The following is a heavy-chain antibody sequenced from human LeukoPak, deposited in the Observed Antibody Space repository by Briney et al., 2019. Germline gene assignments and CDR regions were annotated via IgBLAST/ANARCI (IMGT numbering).Heavy chain of an antibody. CDR3: ARSGHDFWSGLKWFDS. D-gene: IGHD3-3*01. CDR1: GGSISNYY. CDR2: IFYTGAT. J-gene: IGHJ5*01. V-gene: IGHV4-59*01. Sequence: SETLSLTCSISGGSISNYYGSWIRQSPGKGLEWIGYIFYTGATDYNPSLRGRVTISVDTSKNQFSLKLTSVTAADTAVYYCARSGHDFWSGLKWFDSWGQGTLVTASS.